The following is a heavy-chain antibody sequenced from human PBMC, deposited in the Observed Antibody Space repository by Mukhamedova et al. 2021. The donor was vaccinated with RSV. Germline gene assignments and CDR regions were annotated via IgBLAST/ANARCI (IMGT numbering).Heavy chain of an antibody. Sequence: SGSTIYYADSVKGRSTISRDNAKNSLYLQMNSLRAEDTAVYYCARGNYDSSGYYLTLYYYYYGMDVWVQGTTVTVSS. J-gene: IGHJ6*02. V-gene: IGHV3-48*03. CDR3: ARGNYDSSGYYLTLYYYYYGMDV. D-gene: IGHD3-22*01. CDR2: SGSTI.